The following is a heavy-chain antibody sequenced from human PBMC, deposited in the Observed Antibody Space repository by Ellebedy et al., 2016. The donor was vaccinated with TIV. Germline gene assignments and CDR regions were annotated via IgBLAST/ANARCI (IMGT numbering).Heavy chain of an antibody. CDR1: GFTFSSYA. CDR2: ISGSGGST. V-gene: IGHV3-23*01. J-gene: IGHJ4*02. CDR3: ARDSVYGSGSYCLDN. Sequence: GESLKISCAASGFTFSSYAMSWVRQAPGKGLEWVSSISGSGGSTYYADSVKGRFTISRDNSKNTLYLEMNSLRAEDTAVYYCARDSVYGSGSYCLDNWGQGTLVTVSS. D-gene: IGHD3-10*01.